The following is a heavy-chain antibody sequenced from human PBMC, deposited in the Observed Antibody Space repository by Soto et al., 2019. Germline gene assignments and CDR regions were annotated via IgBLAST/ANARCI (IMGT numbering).Heavy chain of an antibody. CDR2: ISYDGSNK. CDR3: AKDTFIGGFDY. V-gene: IGHV3-30*18. J-gene: IGHJ4*02. Sequence: QVQLVESGGGVGQPGKSLRLSCAASGFTFRSYGMHWVRQAPGKGLEWVAVISYDGSNKYYGDSVKGRFTISRDNPKNTLYLQMNSLRVEDTAVYYCAKDTFIGGFDYWGQGTLVTVSS. CDR1: GFTFRSYG. D-gene: IGHD3-3*01.